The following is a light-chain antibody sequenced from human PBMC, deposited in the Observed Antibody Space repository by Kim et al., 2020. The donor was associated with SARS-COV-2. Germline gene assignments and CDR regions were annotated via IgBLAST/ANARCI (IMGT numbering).Light chain of an antibody. CDR1: SSDVGLYNY. CDR2: DVT. CDR3: CSYAGSPPYV. V-gene: IGLV2-11*01. Sequence: QSALTQPRSVSGSPGQSVTISCTGTSSDVGLYNYVSWYQQHPGKAPKLMIYDVTERPPGVPDRFSASKSGNTASLTISGLQAEDEADYYCCSYAGSPPYVFGTGTKVTVL. J-gene: IGLJ1*01.